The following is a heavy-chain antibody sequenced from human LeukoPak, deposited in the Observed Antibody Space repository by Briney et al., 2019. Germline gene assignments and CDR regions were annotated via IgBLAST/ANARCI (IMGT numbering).Heavy chain of an antibody. D-gene: IGHD5-18*01. Sequence: ASVKVSCKASGYTFTGYYMHWVRQAPGQGLEWMGRINPNSGGTNYAQKFQGRVTMTRDTSISTAYMELSRLRSDDTAVYYCARRSYGFTEINFDYWGQGTLVTVSS. CDR2: INPNSGGT. CDR3: ARRSYGFTEINFDY. V-gene: IGHV1-2*06. CDR1: GYTFTGYY. J-gene: IGHJ4*02.